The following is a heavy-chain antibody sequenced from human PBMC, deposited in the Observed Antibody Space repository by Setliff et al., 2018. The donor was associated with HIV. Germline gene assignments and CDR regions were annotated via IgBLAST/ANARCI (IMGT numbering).Heavy chain of an antibody. CDR2: IYHSEYT. CDR1: GGSISSDNW. V-gene: IGHV4-4*02. J-gene: IGHJ6*02. CDR3: ARGHCSGTNCYGVDYYGMDV. Sequence: SETLSLTCAVSGGSISSDNWWTLVLQPPGKGLEWIGEIYHSEYTNYNASLKSRVSMSVDKSKNQFSLKLTSVTAADTAVYYCARGHCSGTNCYGVDYYGMDVWGQGTTVTVSS. D-gene: IGHD2-2*01.